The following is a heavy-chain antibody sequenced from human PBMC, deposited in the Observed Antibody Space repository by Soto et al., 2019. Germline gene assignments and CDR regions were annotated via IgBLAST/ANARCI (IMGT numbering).Heavy chain of an antibody. J-gene: IGHJ4*02. CDR2: IIPIFGTA. CDR3: AKTPQQWLASGYFDY. Sequence: QVQLVQSGAEVKKPGSSVKVSCKASGGTFSSYAISWVRQAPGHGREWMGGIIPIFGTANYAQKFQGRVTITADKSTSTAYMELSSLRSEDTAVYYCAKTPQQWLASGYFDYWRQGTLVTVSS. V-gene: IGHV1-69*06. D-gene: IGHD6-19*01. CDR1: GGTFSSYA.